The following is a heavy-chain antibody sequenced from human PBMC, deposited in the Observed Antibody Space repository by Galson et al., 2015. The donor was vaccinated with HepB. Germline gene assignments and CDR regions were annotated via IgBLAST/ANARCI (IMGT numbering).Heavy chain of an antibody. V-gene: IGHV3-7*03. CDR1: EFTFTGSW. CDR3: ADPPSGF. D-gene: IGHD3-10*01. CDR2: ISQDGSKT. Sequence: SLRLSCAGSEFTFTGSWMAWVRQAPGKGLEWMASISQDGSKTFYVDSVEGRFTISRDNAKNSLYLQMNSLRVEDRAVYYCADPPSGFWGQGTPVTVSS. J-gene: IGHJ4*02.